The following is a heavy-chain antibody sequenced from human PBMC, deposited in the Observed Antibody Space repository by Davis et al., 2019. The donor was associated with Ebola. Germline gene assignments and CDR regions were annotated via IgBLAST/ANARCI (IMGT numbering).Heavy chain of an antibody. CDR3: ARTVDCDF. V-gene: IGHV3-11*01. D-gene: IGHD4-11*01. CDR2: ISKNGDTI. CDR1: GFILSDKY. J-gene: IGHJ4*02. Sequence: GESLKISCAASGFILSDKYMSWIRQAPGKGLEWVSYISKNGDTIFYADSVKGRFTISRDNAKNSVYLQMTSLRAEDTAVYYCARTVDCDFWGQGSLVTVSS.